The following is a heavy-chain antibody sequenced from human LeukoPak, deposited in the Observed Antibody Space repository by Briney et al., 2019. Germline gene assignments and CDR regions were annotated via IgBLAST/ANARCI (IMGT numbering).Heavy chain of an antibody. D-gene: IGHD5-12*01. CDR1: GFTFSGSA. V-gene: IGHV3-73*01. J-gene: IGHJ6*02. CDR2: IRSKANNYAT. CDR3: TSRSGNSDYDYYYYYGMDV. Sequence: GGSLRLSCAASGFTFSGSAMHWVRQASGKGLEWVGRIRSKANNYATAYAASVKGRFTISRDDLRNTAYLQMNSLKTEDTAVYYCTSRSGNSDYDYYYYYGMDVWGQGTTVTVSS.